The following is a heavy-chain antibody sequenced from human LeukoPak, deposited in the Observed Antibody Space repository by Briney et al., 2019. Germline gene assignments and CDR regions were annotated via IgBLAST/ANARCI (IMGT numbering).Heavy chain of an antibody. CDR1: GLTVNSKY. CDR2: IYSGGST. V-gene: IGHV3-53*01. J-gene: IGHJ1*01. Sequence: TGGSLRLSCAASGLTVNSKYMSWVRQAPGKGLEWVSIIYSGGSTTYADSVKGRFTISRDNSKNTVYLKMNSLRAEDTAVYYCTGDVYQHWGQGTLVTVSS. CDR3: TGDVYQH. D-gene: IGHD1-14*01.